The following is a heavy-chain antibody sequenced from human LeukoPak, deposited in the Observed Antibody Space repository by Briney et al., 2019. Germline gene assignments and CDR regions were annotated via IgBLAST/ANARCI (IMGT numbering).Heavy chain of an antibody. CDR3: AKDQLWDYDSSANFDY. Sequence: GGSLRLSCAASGFTFSSYAMSWVRQAPGKGLEWVSAISGSGGSTYYADSVKGRFTISRDNSKNTLYLQMNSLRAEDTAVYYCAKDQLWDYDSSANFDYWGQGTLVTVSS. CDR1: GFTFSSYA. J-gene: IGHJ4*02. V-gene: IGHV3-23*01. CDR2: ISGSGGST. D-gene: IGHD3-22*01.